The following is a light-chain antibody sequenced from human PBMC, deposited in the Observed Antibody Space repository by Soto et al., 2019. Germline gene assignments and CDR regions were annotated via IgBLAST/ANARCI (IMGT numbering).Light chain of an antibody. CDR3: QQYHNWPPQYT. V-gene: IGKV3-15*01. J-gene: IGKJ2*01. Sequence: EIVMTQSPATLSVSPGERATLSCRASQTVSSNLAWYKQKPGQAPRLLIYGASTRATGVPARFSGSGSGTEFTLTISSLQSEDFAVYYCQQYHNWPPQYTFGQGTKLQIK. CDR1: QTVSSN. CDR2: GAS.